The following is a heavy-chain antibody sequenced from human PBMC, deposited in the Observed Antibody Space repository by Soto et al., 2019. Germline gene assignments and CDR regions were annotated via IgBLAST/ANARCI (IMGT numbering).Heavy chain of an antibody. CDR3: ARGVATVAGRYGIYV. Sequence: QVQLVQSGAEVKKPGASVKVSCRASGYTFTSYVISWVRQAPGQGLEWMGWISAYNGNTNFAQKLQGRVTMTTDTSTSKTYMELRSLRSADAAVYYCARGVATVAGRYGIYVWGQGTTVNGSS. CDR1: GYTFTSYV. D-gene: IGHD6-19*01. J-gene: IGHJ6*02. V-gene: IGHV1-18*01. CDR2: ISAYNGNT.